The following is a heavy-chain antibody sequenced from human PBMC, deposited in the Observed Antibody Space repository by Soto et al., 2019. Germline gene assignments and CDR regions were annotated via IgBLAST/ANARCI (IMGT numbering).Heavy chain of an antibody. J-gene: IGHJ5*02. D-gene: IGHD3-9*01. Sequence: GESLKISCKGSGYSFTNYWIRWGRQKPGKGLEWMGTIDPCDSYTSYSPSFQGHVTISADKSISTAYLQWSSLKASDTAMYYCARHPGHITIFGFDPWGQGTLVTVSS. CDR3: ARHPGHITIFGFDP. CDR1: GYSFTNYW. V-gene: IGHV5-10-1*01. CDR2: IDPCDSYT.